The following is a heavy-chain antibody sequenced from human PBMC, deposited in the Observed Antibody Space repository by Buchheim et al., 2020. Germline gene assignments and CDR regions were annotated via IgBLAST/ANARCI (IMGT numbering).Heavy chain of an antibody. J-gene: IGHJ6*02. CDR1: GFTFSSYG. V-gene: IGHV3-33*01. D-gene: IGHD3-10*01. Sequence: QVQLVESGGGVVQPGRSLRLSCAASGFTFSSYGMHWVRQAPGKGLEWVAVIWYDGSNKYYADSVKGRFTISRDNSKNTPYLQMNSLRAEDTAVYYCARESDYYGSGSYYKYYYGMDVWGQGTT. CDR3: ARESDYYGSGSYYKYYYGMDV. CDR2: IWYDGSNK.